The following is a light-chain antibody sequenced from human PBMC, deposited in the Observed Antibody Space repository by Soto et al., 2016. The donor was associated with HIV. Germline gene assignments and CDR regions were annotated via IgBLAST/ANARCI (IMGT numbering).Light chain of an antibody. V-gene: IGKV1-5*03. CDR1: QSFSSW. CDR3: QQYENYPXT. Sequence: DIQMTQSPSTLSASIGDRVTITCRASQSFSSWLAWYQQKPGKAPKLLMSATSVLESGVPSRFSGSGSGTEFTLTISSLQPEDFATYYCQQYENYPXTFGQGTKLEIK. J-gene: IGKJ2*01. CDR2: ATS.